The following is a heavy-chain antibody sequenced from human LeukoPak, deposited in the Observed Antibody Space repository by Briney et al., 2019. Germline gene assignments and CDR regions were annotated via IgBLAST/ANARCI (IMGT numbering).Heavy chain of an antibody. CDR2: ISYDGSNK. D-gene: IGHD7-27*01. J-gene: IGHJ4*02. Sequence: PGGSLRLSCAAPGFTFSSYGMHWVRQAPGKGLEWVAVISYDGSNKYYADSVKGRFTISRDNSKNTLYLQMNSLRAEDTAVYYCAKELGRYFDYWGQGTLVTVSS. V-gene: IGHV3-30*18. CDR1: GFTFSSYG. CDR3: AKELGRYFDY.